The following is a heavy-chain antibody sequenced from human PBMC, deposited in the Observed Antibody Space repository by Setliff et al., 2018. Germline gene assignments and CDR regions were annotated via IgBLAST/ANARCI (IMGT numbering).Heavy chain of an antibody. CDR1: GGSFTPYY. V-gene: IGHV4-59*01. CDR3: ARGGTFRYFDY. D-gene: IGHD5-12*01. CDR2: VYYSGTA. Sequence: TLSLTCTVSGGSFTPYYWSWIRQPPGKGLEWIGYVYYSGTAYYNPSLKSRVTVIVDTSKNQFSLRLSSVTAADTAVYYCARGGTFRYFDYWGQGTPVTSPQ. J-gene: IGHJ4*02.